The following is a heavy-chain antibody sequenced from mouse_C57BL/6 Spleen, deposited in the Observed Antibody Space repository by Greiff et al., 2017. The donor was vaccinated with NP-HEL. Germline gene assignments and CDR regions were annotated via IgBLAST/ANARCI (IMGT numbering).Heavy chain of an antibody. J-gene: IGHJ2*01. CDR3: ATAPRYYFDY. CDR2: ISGGGGNT. CDR1: GFTFSSYT. V-gene: IGHV5-9*01. Sequence: EVMLVESGGGLVKPGGSLKLSCAASGFTFSSYTMSWVRQTPEKRLEWVATISGGGGNTYYQDSVKGRFTISRDNAKTTLFLQMTSLRSEDTTRYYCATAPRYYFDYWGQGTTLTVSS.